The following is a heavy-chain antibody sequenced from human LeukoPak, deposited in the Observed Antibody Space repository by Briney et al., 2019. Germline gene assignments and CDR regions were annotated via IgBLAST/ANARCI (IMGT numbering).Heavy chain of an antibody. Sequence: SETLPLTCTVSGGSISSSSYYWGWIRQPPGKGLEWIGSIYYSGSTYYNPSLKSRVTISVDTSKNQFSLKLSSVTAADTAVYYCASSPAAIPPERYNWFDPWGQGTLVTVSS. J-gene: IGHJ5*02. CDR2: IYYSGST. V-gene: IGHV4-39*01. CDR1: GGSISSSSYY. CDR3: ASSPAAIPPERYNWFDP. D-gene: IGHD2-2*01.